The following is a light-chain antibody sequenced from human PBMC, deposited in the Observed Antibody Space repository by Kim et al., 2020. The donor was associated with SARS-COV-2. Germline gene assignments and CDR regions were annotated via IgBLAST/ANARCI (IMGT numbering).Light chain of an antibody. J-gene: IGKJ1*01. V-gene: IGKV1-5*03. CDR1: QSISTW. CDR3: QKYDHYFWT. CDR2: KAS. Sequence: DIQMTQSPSTLSASVGDTVTITCRASQSISTWLAWYQQKPGKVPKLLIYKASTLESGVPSRFSGSGSGTGFTLTISNLHPDDFATYYCQKYDHYFWTFGQGTKVDIK.